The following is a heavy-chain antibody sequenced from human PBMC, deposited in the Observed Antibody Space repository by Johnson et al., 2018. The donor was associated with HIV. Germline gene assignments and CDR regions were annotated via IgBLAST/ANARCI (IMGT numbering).Heavy chain of an antibody. CDR1: GFTVSKKY. V-gene: IGHV3-53*01. Sequence: EQLVESGGGLIQPGGSLTLSCSASGFTVSKKYISWVRQAPGRGLEWVSSIYRSGPTYHASSVKGRFTISRDDSKNTLYLQMNSLKTEDTAVYYCTTPHYGEGAFDIWGQGTMVTVSS. CDR3: TTPHYGEGAFDI. CDR2: IYRSGPT. D-gene: IGHD4-17*01. J-gene: IGHJ3*02.